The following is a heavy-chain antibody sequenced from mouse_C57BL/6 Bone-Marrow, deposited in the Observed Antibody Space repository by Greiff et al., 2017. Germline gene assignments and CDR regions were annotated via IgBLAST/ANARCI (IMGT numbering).Heavy chain of an antibody. CDR3: ARRCLDY. CDR2: ISSGGSST. CDR1: GFTFSSYG. J-gene: IGHJ2*01. Sequence: EVQLVESGGDLVKPGGSLKLSCAASGFTFSSYGMSWVRQTPDKRLEWVATISSGGSSTYYPDSVKGRFTISRDNAKNTLYLQMSSLKSEDTAMYYCARRCLDYWGQGTTLTVSS. V-gene: IGHV5-6*01.